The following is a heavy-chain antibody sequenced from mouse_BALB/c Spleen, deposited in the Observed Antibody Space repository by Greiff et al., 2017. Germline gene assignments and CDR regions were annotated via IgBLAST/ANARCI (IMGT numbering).Heavy chain of an antibody. Sequence: VQPKESGPCPVQPSQCLSIIRTVSGFPLPSHRVHRGRPSPGKGREWLGVLWSGGSTDYIPAFISRLSISKDNPKSQVFFKMNSLQADDTAIYYCARYDGYYGYWYFDVWGEGTTVTVSS. CDR2: LWSGGST. CDR3: ARYDGYYGYWYFDV. D-gene: IGHD2-3*01. V-gene: IGHV2-4-1*01. CDR1: GFPLPSHR. J-gene: IGHJ1*01.